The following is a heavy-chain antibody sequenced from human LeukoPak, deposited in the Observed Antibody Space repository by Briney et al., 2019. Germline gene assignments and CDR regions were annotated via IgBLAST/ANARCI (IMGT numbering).Heavy chain of an antibody. CDR2: ISRSGHST. D-gene: IGHD6-19*01. CDR1: GFTLSTYA. V-gene: IGHV3-23*01. J-gene: IGHJ4*02. Sequence: GGSLRLSCAASGFTLSTYAMGWVRQAPGKGLEWVSAISRSGHSTHYADSVKGRFTISRDNSNNTLDLKMNSLRADDTALYYCARGRGVGWAVARTGEYYFDSWGQGTLVTVSS. CDR3: ARGRGVGWAVARTGEYYFDS.